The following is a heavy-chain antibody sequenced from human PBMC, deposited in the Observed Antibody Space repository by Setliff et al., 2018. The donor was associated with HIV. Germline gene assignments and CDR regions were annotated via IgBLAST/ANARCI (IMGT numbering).Heavy chain of an antibody. V-gene: IGHV3-49*04. Sequence: LSLTCTVSGDSISNYYWSWVRQPPGKGLEWVGFIRSRPFGGTTEYAASVKGRFTISRDDSKSIAYLQMNSLKSADAAVYYCTRGMRPMVKRVPFDYWGQGTLVTVSS. CDR1: GDSISNYY. CDR2: IRSRPFGGTT. CDR3: TRGMRPMVKRVPFDY. D-gene: IGHD2-15*01. J-gene: IGHJ4*02.